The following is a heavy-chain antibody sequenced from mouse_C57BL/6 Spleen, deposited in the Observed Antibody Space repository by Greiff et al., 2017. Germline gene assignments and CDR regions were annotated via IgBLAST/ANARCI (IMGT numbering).Heavy chain of an antibody. CDR3: ARERAVVARGYAMDY. V-gene: IGHV1-64*01. J-gene: IGHJ4*01. Sequence: VQLQQSGAELVKPGASVKLSCKASGYTFTSYWMHWVKQRPGQGLEWIGMIHPNSGSTNYNEKFKSKATLTVDKSSSTAYMQLSSLTSEDSAVXYCARERAVVARGYAMDYWGQGTSVTVSS. D-gene: IGHD1-1*01. CDR2: IHPNSGST. CDR1: GYTFTSYW.